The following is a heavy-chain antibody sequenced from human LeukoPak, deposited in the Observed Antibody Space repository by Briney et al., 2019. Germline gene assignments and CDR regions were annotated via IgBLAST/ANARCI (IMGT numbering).Heavy chain of an antibody. V-gene: IGHV3-33*06. J-gene: IGHJ3*02. CDR1: EFTFSSHG. CDR3: AKGGDYYDSSASGRFDVFDI. CDR2: IWYDGSNK. D-gene: IGHD3-22*01. Sequence: GASLRLSCAASEFTFSSHGMHWVRQAPGKGLELVAVIWYDGSNKYYVDSVKGRFTISRDNSKNTLYLQMNSLRAEDTAVYYCAKGGDYYDSSASGRFDVFDIWGQGTMVTVSS.